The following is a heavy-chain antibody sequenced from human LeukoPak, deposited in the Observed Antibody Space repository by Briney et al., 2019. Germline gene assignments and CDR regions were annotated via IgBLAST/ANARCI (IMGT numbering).Heavy chain of an antibody. CDR1: GFTFSNYA. V-gene: IGHV3-23*01. D-gene: IGHD3-22*01. J-gene: IGHJ4*02. CDR2: ISVSGGST. CDR3: ARSYYYDSSHTADY. Sequence: GGSLRLSCAASGFTFSNYAMSWVRQAPGKGLEWVSSISVSGGSTFHADSVKGRFTISRDNSGNTLYLQMNSLRAEDTAVYYCARSYYYDSSHTADYWGQGTLVTVSS.